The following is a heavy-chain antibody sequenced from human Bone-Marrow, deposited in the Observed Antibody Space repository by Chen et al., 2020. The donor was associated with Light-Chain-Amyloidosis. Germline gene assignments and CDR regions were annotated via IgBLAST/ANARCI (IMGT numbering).Heavy chain of an antibody. CDR3: AKDGVSTTHDAFDI. CDR1: TFTFSNHA. J-gene: IGHJ3*02. D-gene: IGHD5-12*01. CDR2: ITAGGGAT. Sequence: LQSGGGLIQPGGSLRLSCAASTFTFSNHAMSWVRQAPGKGLEWVSAITAGGGATYYAESVKGRFTISRDNSKNMLYLQMSSLKAEDTALYYCAKDGVSTTHDAFDIWGQGTMVTVSS. V-gene: IGHV3-23*01.